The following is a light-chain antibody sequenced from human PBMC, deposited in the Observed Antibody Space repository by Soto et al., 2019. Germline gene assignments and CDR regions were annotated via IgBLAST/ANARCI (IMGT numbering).Light chain of an antibody. V-gene: IGKV1-39*01. CDR2: AAS. Sequence: DIQMTQSPSFLSASVGDRVTITCRASQSISSYLNWYQQKPGKAPKLLIYAASRLQSGVPSRFSGSGSGTDFTLTISSLQPEDFATYYCQQSYSTPQTFGQGTTVDIK. J-gene: IGKJ2*01. CDR1: QSISSY. CDR3: QQSYSTPQT.